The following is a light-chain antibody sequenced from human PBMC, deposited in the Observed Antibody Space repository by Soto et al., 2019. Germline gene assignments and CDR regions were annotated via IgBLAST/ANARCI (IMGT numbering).Light chain of an antibody. V-gene: IGLV1-40*01. CDR2: GNS. CDR3: QSYDSSLSGWG. CDR1: SSNIGAGYD. Sequence: QSVLTQPPSVSGAPGQRVTISCTGSSSNIGAGYDVHWYQQLPGTAPKLLIYGNSNRPSGVPDRFSRSKSGTSASLAITGLQSEDEADYYCQSYDSSLSGWGFGGGTKLTVL. J-gene: IGLJ3*02.